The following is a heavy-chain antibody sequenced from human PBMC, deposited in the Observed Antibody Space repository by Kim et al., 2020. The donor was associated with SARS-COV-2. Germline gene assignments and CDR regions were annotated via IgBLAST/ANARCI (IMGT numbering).Heavy chain of an antibody. CDR1: GYTFTGYY. CDR2: INPNSGGT. J-gene: IGHJ6*02. D-gene: IGHD2-2*01. CDR3: ARGSGYCSSTSCYGDYYYGMDV. Sequence: ASVKVSCKASGYTFTGYYMHWVRQAPGQGLEWMGWINPNSGGTNYAQKFQGRVTMTRDTSISTAYMELSRLRSDDTAVYYCARGSGYCSSTSCYGDYYYGMDVWGQGTTVTVSS. V-gene: IGHV1-2*02.